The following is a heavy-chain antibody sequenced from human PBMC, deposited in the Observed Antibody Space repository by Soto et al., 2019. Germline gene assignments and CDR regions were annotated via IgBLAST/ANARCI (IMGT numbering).Heavy chain of an antibody. D-gene: IGHD3-10*01. CDR3: ARVYIRGSGSYYKDYYYYYGMDV. CDR1: GYTFTNYG. Sequence: SVKVSCKASGYTFTNYGITWVRQAPGQGLEWMGWISAIFGTANYAQKFQGRVTITADESTSTAYMELSSLRSEDTAVYYCARVYIRGSGSYYKDYYYYYGMDVWGQGTTVTVSS. V-gene: IGHV1-69*13. CDR2: ISAIFGTA. J-gene: IGHJ6*02.